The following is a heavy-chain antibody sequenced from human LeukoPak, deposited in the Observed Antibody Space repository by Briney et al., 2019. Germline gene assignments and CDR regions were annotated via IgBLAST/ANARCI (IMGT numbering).Heavy chain of an antibody. CDR3: AREAEGYCSSTSCYPYNWFDP. CDR2: INPNSGGT. J-gene: IGHJ5*02. Sequence: GASVKVSCKASGYTFTGYYMHWVRQAPGQGLEWMGWINPNSGGTNYAQKFQGRVTMTRDTSISTAYMELSRLRSDDTAVYYCAREAEGYCSSTSCYPYNWFDPWGQGTLVTVFS. CDR1: GYTFTGYY. D-gene: IGHD2-2*01. V-gene: IGHV1-2*02.